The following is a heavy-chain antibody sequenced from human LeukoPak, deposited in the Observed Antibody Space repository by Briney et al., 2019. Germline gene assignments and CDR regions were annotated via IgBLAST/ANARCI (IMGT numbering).Heavy chain of an antibody. D-gene: IGHD6-13*01. Sequence: ASVKVSCKASGYTFTGYYMHWVRQAPGQGLEWMGWINPNSGGTNYAQKFQGRVTMTRDTSISTAYMELSRLRSEDTAVYYCATDRYSSTLGFDYWGQGTLVTVSS. J-gene: IGHJ4*02. V-gene: IGHV1-2*02. CDR2: INPNSGGT. CDR1: GYTFTGYY. CDR3: ATDRYSSTLGFDY.